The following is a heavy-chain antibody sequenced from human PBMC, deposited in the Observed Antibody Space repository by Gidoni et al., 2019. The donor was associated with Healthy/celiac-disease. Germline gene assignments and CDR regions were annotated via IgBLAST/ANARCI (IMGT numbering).Heavy chain of an antibody. CDR3: ARGPRGSSGWPDYYYYGMDV. CDR1: GGSISSSNW. J-gene: IGHJ6*02. CDR2: IYHSGST. V-gene: IGHV4-4*02. Sequence: QVQLQESGPGLVKPSGTLSLTCAVSGGSISSSNWWRWVRQPPGKGLELIWEIYHSGSTNYNPSLKSRVTISVDKSKNQFSLKLSSVTAADTAVYYCARGPRGSSGWPDYYYYGMDVWGQGTTVTVSS. D-gene: IGHD6-19*01.